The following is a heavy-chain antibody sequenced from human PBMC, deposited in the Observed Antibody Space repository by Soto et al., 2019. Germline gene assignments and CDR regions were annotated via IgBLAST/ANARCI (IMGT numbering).Heavy chain of an antibody. D-gene: IGHD6-6*01. CDR3: ARLVEQLELIDY. V-gene: IGHV3-74*01. CDR2: INSDGSST. CDR1: GFTFSSYW. Sequence: GGSLRLSCAASGFTFSSYWMHWVRQAPGKGLVWVSRINSDGSSTSYADSVKGRFTISRDNAKNTLYLQMNSLRAEDTAVYYCARLVEQLELIDYWGQGTLVTVSS. J-gene: IGHJ4*02.